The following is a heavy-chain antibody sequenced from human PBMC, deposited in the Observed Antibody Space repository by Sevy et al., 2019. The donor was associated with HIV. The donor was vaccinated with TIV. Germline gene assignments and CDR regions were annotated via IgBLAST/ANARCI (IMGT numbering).Heavy chain of an antibody. CDR2: MKEDGSEK. V-gene: IGHV3-7*01. D-gene: IGHD5-18*01. CDR1: GFTFSSYW. CDR3: VREGLGGFSYSLDC. J-gene: IGHJ4*02. Sequence: GGSLRLSCAASGFTFSSYWMSRVRQAPRKGLEWVATMKEDGSEKSYVDSVKGRFTISRNNAKNSLYLQMNSLRVDDTALYYCVREGLGGFSYSLDCWGQGTLVTVSS.